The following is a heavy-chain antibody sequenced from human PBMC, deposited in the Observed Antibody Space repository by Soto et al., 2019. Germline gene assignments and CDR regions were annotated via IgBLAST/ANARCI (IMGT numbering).Heavy chain of an antibody. J-gene: IGHJ4*02. D-gene: IGHD4-17*01. Sequence: GSSVKVSCKASGYTLTNYGVTWVRQAPGQGLEWLGRVTPYKADTNSAQNLQGRVTMATDTSTSTAYMELRSLRSDDTAVYYCARDNMTTVTTAYWGQGTLVTVSS. CDR2: VTPYKADT. V-gene: IGHV1-18*04. CDR1: GYTLTNYG. CDR3: ARDNMTTVTTAY.